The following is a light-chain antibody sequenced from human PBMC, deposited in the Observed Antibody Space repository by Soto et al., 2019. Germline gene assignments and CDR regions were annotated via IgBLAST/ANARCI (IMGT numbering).Light chain of an antibody. V-gene: IGKV1-5*03. CDR3: QQYSLYPWT. CDR1: QSLGIS. Sequence: DIQMTQSPSTLSASVGDRVTITCRASQSLGISLAWYQQKPGKAPNLLIYKAFSLESGVPSRFSGSGSGAEFTLTISSLQPDDFATYYCQQYSLYPWTFGQGTKVESK. J-gene: IGKJ1*01. CDR2: KAF.